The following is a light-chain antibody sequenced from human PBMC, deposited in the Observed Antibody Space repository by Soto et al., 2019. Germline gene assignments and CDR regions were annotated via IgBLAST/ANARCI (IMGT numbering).Light chain of an antibody. J-gene: IGKJ4*01. CDR3: QYLNSFPLT. CDR2: AAS. CDR1: QIVNNNY. V-gene: IGKV3-20*01. Sequence: EIVLTHSPGTLSLSPGERATLSCRASQIVNNNYLAWYQQKPGQAPRLVIYAASSRATGVPDRFSGSGSGTDFTLTISRLEPEDFAVYYCQYLNSFPLTFGGGTKVEIK.